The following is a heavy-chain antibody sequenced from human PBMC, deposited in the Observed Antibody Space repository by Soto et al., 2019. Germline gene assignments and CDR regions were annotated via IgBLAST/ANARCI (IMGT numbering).Heavy chain of an antibody. V-gene: IGHV1-69*13. CDR2: IIPIFGTA. CDR1: GGTFSSYA. Sequence: SVKVSCKASGGTFSSYAISWVRQAPGHGREWMGGIIPIFGTANYAQKFQGRVTITADESTSTAYMELSSLRSEDTAGYYCARDSNYDFWSGIHYYYGMDVWGQGTTVTVSS. J-gene: IGHJ6*02. CDR3: ARDSNYDFWSGIHYYYGMDV. D-gene: IGHD3-3*01.